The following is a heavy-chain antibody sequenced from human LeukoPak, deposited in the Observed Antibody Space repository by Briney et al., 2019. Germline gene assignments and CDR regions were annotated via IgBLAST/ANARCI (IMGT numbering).Heavy chain of an antibody. D-gene: IGHD3-22*01. Sequence: GGSLRLSCAASGFTFSDYYMSWIRQAPGKGLEWVSYISSSGSTIYYADSVKGRFTISRDNAKNSLYLQMNSLRAEDTAVYYCAKDRVPTMIKGYFDYWGQGTLVTVSS. CDR2: ISSSGSTI. J-gene: IGHJ4*02. V-gene: IGHV3-11*01. CDR1: GFTFSDYY. CDR3: AKDRVPTMIKGYFDY.